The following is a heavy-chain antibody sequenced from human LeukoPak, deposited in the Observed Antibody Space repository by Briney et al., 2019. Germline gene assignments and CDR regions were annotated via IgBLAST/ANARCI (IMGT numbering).Heavy chain of an antibody. Sequence: TSETLSLTCAVHGVSFSDNYWNWIRQPPGKGLEWIGEINHSGSTNYNLSLKSRATISVDTSKNQFSLKLSSVTTADTAVYYCARHFFVSVAGIISLPFYAFDIWGQGTMVTVSS. CDR2: INHSGST. D-gene: IGHD6-19*01. CDR3: ARHFFVSVAGIISLPFYAFDI. J-gene: IGHJ3*02. V-gene: IGHV4-34*01. CDR1: GVSFSDNY.